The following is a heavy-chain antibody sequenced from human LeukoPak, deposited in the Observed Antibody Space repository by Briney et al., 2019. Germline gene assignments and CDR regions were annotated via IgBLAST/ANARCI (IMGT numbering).Heavy chain of an antibody. D-gene: IGHD6-13*01. Sequence: PGGSLRLSCAASGFTFSSYAMSWVRQAPGKGLEWVSAISGSGGSTYYADSVKGRFTISRDNSKNTLYLQMNSLRAEDTAVYYCAKVRIAAAGTPPDWYFDLWGRGTLVTVSS. V-gene: IGHV3-23*01. J-gene: IGHJ2*01. CDR3: AKVRIAAAGTPPDWYFDL. CDR2: ISGSGGST. CDR1: GFTFSSYA.